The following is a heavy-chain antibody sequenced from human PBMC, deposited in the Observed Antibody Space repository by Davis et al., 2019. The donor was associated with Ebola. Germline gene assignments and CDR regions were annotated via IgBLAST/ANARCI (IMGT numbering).Heavy chain of an antibody. Sequence: GESLKISCAASGFTFSDYYMSWIRQAPGKGLEWVSYISSSGSTIYYADSVKGRFTISRDNAKNSLYLQMNSLRAEDTAVYYCAREGYYDILTGYYTYGWFDPWGQGTLVTVSS. CDR1: GFTFSDYY. CDR2: ISSSGSTI. J-gene: IGHJ5*02. CDR3: AREGYYDILTGYYTYGWFDP. V-gene: IGHV3-11*01. D-gene: IGHD3-9*01.